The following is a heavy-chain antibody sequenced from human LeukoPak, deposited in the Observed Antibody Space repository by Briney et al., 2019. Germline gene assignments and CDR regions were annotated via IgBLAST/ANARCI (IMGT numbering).Heavy chain of an antibody. CDR1: GFTFTSSA. J-gene: IGHJ4*02. D-gene: IGHD3-22*01. CDR3: AAGYYYDSSGYYYANYYFDY. V-gene: IGHV1-58*02. Sequence: SVKVSCKASGFTFTSSAMQWVRQARGQRLEWIGWIVVGSGNTNYAQKSQERVTITRDMSTSTAYMVLSSLRSEDTAVYYCAAGYYYDSSGYYYANYYFDYWGQGTLVTVSS. CDR2: IVVGSGNT.